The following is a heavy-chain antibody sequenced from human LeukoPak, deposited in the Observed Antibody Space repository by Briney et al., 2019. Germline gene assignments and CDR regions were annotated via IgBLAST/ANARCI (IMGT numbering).Heavy chain of an antibody. D-gene: IGHD1-14*01. V-gene: IGHV6-1*01. Sequence: ALQTLSLTCAISGDSVSNNSAVWNWIRQSPSRGLEWLGRTYYRSNWYYDYAVSVEGRITISPDTSENQFSLQLTSVTPEDTAVYYCARHRGYYGLDVWGHGTTVTISS. J-gene: IGHJ6*02. CDR1: GDSVSNNSAV. CDR2: TYYRSNWYY. CDR3: ARHRGYYGLDV.